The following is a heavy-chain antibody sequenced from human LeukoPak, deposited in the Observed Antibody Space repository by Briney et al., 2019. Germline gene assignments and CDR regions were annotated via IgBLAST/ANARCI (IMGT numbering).Heavy chain of an antibody. V-gene: IGHV3-30*03. J-gene: IGHJ4*02. CDR3: ARDRAPMVRGVITFFLDY. CDR2: ISYDGSNK. D-gene: IGHD3-10*01. Sequence: GGSLRLSCAASGFTVSSNYMSWVRQAPGKGLEWVAVISYDGSNKYYADSVKGRFTISRDNSKNTLYLQMNSLRAEDTAVYYCARDRAPMVRGVITFFLDYWGQGTLVTVSS. CDR1: GFTVSSNY.